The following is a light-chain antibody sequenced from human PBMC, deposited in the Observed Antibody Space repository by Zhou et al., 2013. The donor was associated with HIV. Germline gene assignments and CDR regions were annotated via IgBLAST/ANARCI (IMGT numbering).Light chain of an antibody. CDR3: QQSYSTPRT. V-gene: IGKV1-5*03. J-gene: IGKJ1*01. CDR1: QNIRRW. Sequence: DIQVTQTPLTLSASVGDSVTITCRASQNIRRWVAWYQQKPGKAPKLLIYEASNLQIGVPSRFRGSGYGTEFTLTVAGLQAEDFATYFCQQSYSTPRTFGQG. CDR2: EAS.